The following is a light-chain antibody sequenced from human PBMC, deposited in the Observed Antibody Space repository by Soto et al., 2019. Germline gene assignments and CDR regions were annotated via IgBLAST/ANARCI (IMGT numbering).Light chain of an antibody. J-gene: IGKJ2*01. Sequence: DIQMTQSPSTLSASVGDSGTINCRASQSISSWLAWYQQNPVKAPKLLIYDASSLESGVPSRFSGSGSGTEFTLTISSLQPDDFATYYCQEYTSYYTFGQGTKLEIK. CDR2: DAS. CDR1: QSISSW. CDR3: QEYTSYYT. V-gene: IGKV1-5*01.